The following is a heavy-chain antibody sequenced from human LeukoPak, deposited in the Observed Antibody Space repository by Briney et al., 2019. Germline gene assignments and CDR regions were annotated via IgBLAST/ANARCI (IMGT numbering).Heavy chain of an antibody. D-gene: IGHD2-15*01. CDR1: GGSISSYY. CDR3: ARGRYCSGGSCYYFDY. Sequence: SETLSLTCTVSGGSISSYYWGWIRQPPGKGLEWIGEINHSGSTNYNPSLKSRVTISVDTSKNQFSLKLSSVTAADTAVYYCARGRYCSGGSCYYFDYWGQGTLVTVSS. J-gene: IGHJ4*02. V-gene: IGHV4-34*01. CDR2: INHSGST.